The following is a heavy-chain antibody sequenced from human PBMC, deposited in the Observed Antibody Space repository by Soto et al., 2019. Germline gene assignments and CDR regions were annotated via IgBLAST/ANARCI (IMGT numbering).Heavy chain of an antibody. D-gene: IGHD2-2*01. CDR2: IFPLTDIP. V-gene: IGHV1-69*02. J-gene: IGHJ4*02. Sequence: QVQLVQSGTEVKKPGSSVKVSCKASGGTFRNYPINWVRQAPGQGLEWMGSIFPLTDIPDYAQNFQARLTISAYKSTSTAYMELRSLTSDDAALSFCASCTLVVLNYFESWGQGTLVTVSS. CDR1: GGTFRNYP. CDR3: ASCTLVVLNYFES.